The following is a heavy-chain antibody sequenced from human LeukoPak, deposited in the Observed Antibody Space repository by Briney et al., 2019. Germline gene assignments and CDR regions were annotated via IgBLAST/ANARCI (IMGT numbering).Heavy chain of an antibody. CDR1: GLTFSIYV. CDR3: ARDRVMGATTLAYYYYMDV. V-gene: IGHV3-23*01. D-gene: IGHD1-26*01. Sequence: GGSLRLFCAPSGLTFSIYVMNWVRQAPGKGLEWVSCIIGSGGSTYYADSVKGRSTISRDNSKTTLYLQMNSLRAEDTAVYYCARDRVMGATTLAYYYYMDVWGKGTTVTVSS. CDR2: IIGSGGST. J-gene: IGHJ6*03.